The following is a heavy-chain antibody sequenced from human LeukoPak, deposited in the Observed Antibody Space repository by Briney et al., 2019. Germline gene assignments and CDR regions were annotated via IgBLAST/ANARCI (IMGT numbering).Heavy chain of an antibody. J-gene: IGHJ6*03. CDR1: GGSISSYY. D-gene: IGHD5-18*01. Sequence: SETLSLTCTVSGGSISSYYWSWIRQPPGKGLEWIGYIYYSGSTNYNPSLKSRVTISVDTSKNQFSLKLRSVTAADTAVYYCARTTEGGYTYGYFYYYYMDVWGKGTTVTISS. CDR2: IYYSGST. CDR3: ARTTEGGYTYGYFYYYYMDV. V-gene: IGHV4-59*01.